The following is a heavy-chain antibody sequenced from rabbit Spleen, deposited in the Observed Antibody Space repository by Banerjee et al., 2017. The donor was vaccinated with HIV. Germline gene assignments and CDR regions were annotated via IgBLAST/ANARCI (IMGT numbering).Heavy chain of an antibody. D-gene: IGHD1-1*01. Sequence: QEQLVESGGGLVKPEGSLTLTCKASGFSFSDRDVMCWVRQAPGKGLEWISCIAGSSSGFTYSATWAKGRFTCSKTSSTTVTLQMTSLTVADTATYFCARHTTNLWGPGTLVTVS. CDR3: ARHTTNL. CDR2: IAGSSSGFT. V-gene: IGHV1S45*01. CDR1: GFSFSDRDV. J-gene: IGHJ4*01.